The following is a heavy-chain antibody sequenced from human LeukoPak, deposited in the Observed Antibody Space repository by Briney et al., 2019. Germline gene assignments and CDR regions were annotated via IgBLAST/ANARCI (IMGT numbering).Heavy chain of an antibody. CDR1: GFTFSNYN. CDR2: SSGSGSYI. CDR3: ARRGYSYEIDY. V-gene: IGHV3-21*01. Sequence: GVSLRLSCTASGFTFSNYNMNWVRQAPGKGLEWVSSSSGSGSYIYYADSVKGRFTISRDNAKNSLYLQMNSLRAEDTAVYYCARRGYSYEIDYWGQGTLVTVSS. J-gene: IGHJ4*02. D-gene: IGHD5-18*01.